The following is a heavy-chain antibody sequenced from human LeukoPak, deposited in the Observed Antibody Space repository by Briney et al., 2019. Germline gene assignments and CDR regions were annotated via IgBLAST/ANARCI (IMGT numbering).Heavy chain of an antibody. CDR2: ISGSGGST. Sequence: PGGSLRLSCAASGFTFSSYATSWVRQAPGKGLEWVSAISGSGGSTYYADSVKGRFTISRDNSKNTLYLQMNSLRAEDTAVYYCAKGTEVRGVTLYYYYYGMDVWGQGTTVTVSS. V-gene: IGHV3-23*01. CDR1: GFTFSSYA. D-gene: IGHD3-10*01. J-gene: IGHJ6*02. CDR3: AKGTEVRGVTLYYYYYGMDV.